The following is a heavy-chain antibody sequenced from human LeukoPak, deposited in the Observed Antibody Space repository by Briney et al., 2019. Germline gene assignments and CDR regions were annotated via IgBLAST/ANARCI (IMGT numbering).Heavy chain of an antibody. J-gene: IGHJ5*02. Sequence: SETLSLTCTVSGGSVSSGSYYWSWIRQPPGKGLEWIGYIYYNGSTNYNPSLKSRVTISVDTSKNQFSLKLSSVTAADTAVYYCARELAELGYCSGGSCYSNWFDPWGQGTLVTVSP. V-gene: IGHV4-61*01. CDR1: GGSVSSGSYY. CDR3: ARELAELGYCSGGSCYSNWFDP. CDR2: IYYNGST. D-gene: IGHD2-15*01.